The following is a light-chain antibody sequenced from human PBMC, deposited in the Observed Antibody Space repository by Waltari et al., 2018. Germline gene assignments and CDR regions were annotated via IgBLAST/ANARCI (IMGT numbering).Light chain of an antibody. CDR3: QHYVRLPVT. CDR2: GAS. J-gene: IGKJ1*01. CDR1: QSVGRS. V-gene: IGKV3-20*01. Sequence: EIVLTQSPGTLSLSPGERVTLSCRASQSVGRSLAWYQQKPGQAPRLLIYGASIRATGIPDRFSGSGSGTDFSLTISRLAPDDLSVYYCQHYVRLPVTFGQGTKVEIK.